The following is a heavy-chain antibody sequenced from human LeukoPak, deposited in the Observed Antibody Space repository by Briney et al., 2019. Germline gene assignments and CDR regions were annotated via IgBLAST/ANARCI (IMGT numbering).Heavy chain of an antibody. CDR1: GFTFSDSS. J-gene: IGHJ4*02. CDR3: ARASQTRSGYHDDY. D-gene: IGHD3-3*01. CDR2: ISSSSSTI. V-gene: IGHV3-48*02. Sequence: GGSLRLSCAASGFTFSDSSMSWVRQAPGKGLEWVSYISSSSSTIYYADSVRGRFTISRDNADNSLYLQMNSLRDDDTAVYYCARASQTRSGYHDDYWGQGTLVTVSS.